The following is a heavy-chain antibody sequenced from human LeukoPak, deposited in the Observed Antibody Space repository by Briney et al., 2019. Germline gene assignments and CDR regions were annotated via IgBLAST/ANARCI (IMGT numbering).Heavy chain of an antibody. V-gene: IGHV4-39*07. J-gene: IGHJ6*03. D-gene: IGHD3-3*01. CDR2: IYYSGST. Sequence: SETLSLTCTVSGGSISSSSYYWVWIRQPPGKGLEGIGSIYYSGSTYYNPSLKSRVTISVDTSKNQFSLKLSSVTAADTAVYYCARVPRITIFGYYYYMDVWGKGTTVTVSS. CDR1: GGSISSSSYY. CDR3: ARVPRITIFGYYYYMDV.